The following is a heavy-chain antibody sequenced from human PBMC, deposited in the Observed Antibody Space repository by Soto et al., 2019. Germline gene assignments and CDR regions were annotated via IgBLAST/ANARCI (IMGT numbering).Heavy chain of an antibody. J-gene: IGHJ4*02. D-gene: IGHD4-4*01. CDR2: MYYSGSS. V-gene: IGHV4-39*01. Sequence: QLQLQESGPGLVKPSETLSLTCSVSGGSISSRTFWWAWIRQPPGKGLEWIGEMYYSGSSYSSPSLKCLVTLSVDTAKKQLSLKLNSVTAADAAVYDWARHARDDYNYGGSGIFDYWGQGTLVTVSS. CDR1: GGSISSRTFW. CDR3: ARHARDDYNYGGSGIFDY.